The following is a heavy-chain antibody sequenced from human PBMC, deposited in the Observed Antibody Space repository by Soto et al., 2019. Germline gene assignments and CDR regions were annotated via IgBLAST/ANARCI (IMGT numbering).Heavy chain of an antibody. CDR3: ARDLRLIGPIAYGMDV. V-gene: IGHV1-18*04. Sequence: QVQQVQSGAEVKKPGASVKVYCKASGYTFTSYGISWIRQAPGQGLEWMGWISVYNGNTNYAQKFQGKVTSTTDTSTSTAYMELRSLRYDDTDVYYCARDLRLIGPIAYGMDVWGQGTTVTVSS. CDR1: GYTFTSYG. J-gene: IGHJ6*02. D-gene: IGHD2-8*01. CDR2: ISVYNGNT.